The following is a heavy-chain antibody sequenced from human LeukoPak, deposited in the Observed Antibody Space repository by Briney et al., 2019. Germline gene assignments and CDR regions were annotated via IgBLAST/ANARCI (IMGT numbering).Heavy chain of an antibody. CDR1: GFTFSNYN. CDR3: ARAGVGARFEDF. J-gene: IGHJ4*02. D-gene: IGHD1-26*01. Sequence: PGGSLRLSCAASGFTFSNYNMNWVRQAPGKGLEWLSYISSTSNPIYYADSVKGRFTISGDNAKNSLYLQMNSLRDEDTAVYYCARAGVGARFEDFWGQGTLVTVSS. CDR2: ISSTSNPI. V-gene: IGHV3-48*02.